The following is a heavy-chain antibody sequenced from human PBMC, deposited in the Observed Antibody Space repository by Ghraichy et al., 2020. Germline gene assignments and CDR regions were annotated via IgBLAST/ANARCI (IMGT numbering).Heavy chain of an antibody. J-gene: IGHJ4*02. CDR1: GGSISSSSYY. CDR3: ARHRPSDSTYYYDSSGYYSLAPYFDY. CDR2: IYYSGST. V-gene: IGHV4-39*01. D-gene: IGHD3-22*01. Sequence: SETLSLTCTVSGGSISSSSYYWGWIRQPPGKGLEWIGSIYYSGSTYYNPSLKSRVTISVDTSKNQFSLKLSSVTAADTAVYYCARHRPSDSTYYYDSSGYYSLAPYFDYWGQGTLVTVSS.